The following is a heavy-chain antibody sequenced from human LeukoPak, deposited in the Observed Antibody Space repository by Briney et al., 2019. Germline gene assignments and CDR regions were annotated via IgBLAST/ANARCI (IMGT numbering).Heavy chain of an antibody. CDR1: GGSISSGGYY. V-gene: IGHV4-31*03. Sequence: SQTLSLTCSVSGGSISSGGYYWSWIRQHPGKGLEWIGYISYSGSTYYNPSLKSRLTISGDTSKNQFSLKLTSVTAADTAVYYCARAQYYYGSGSYYKDYYYYYGMDVWGKGTTVTVSS. J-gene: IGHJ6*04. CDR2: ISYSGST. CDR3: ARAQYYYGSGSYYKDYYYYYGMDV. D-gene: IGHD3-10*01.